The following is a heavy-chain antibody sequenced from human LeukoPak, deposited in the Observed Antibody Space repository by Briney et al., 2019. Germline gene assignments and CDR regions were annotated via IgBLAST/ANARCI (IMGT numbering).Heavy chain of an antibody. CDR2: IYYSGST. CDR1: GGSISSYY. V-gene: IGHV4-59*01. D-gene: IGHD3-3*01. CDR3: ARGGGITIFGVVIDDWFDP. J-gene: IGHJ5*02. Sequence: SETLSLTCTVSGGSISSYYWSWIRQPPGKGLEWIGYIYYSGSTNYNPSLKSRVTISVDTSKNQFSLKLSPVTAADTAVYYCARGGGITIFGVVIDDWFDPWGQGTLVTVSS.